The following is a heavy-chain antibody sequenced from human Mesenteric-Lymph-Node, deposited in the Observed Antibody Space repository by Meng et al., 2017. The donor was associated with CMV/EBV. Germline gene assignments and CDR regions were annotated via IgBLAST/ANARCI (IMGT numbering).Heavy chain of an antibody. CDR2: MNPNSGNT. V-gene: IGHV1-8*03. CDR3: TRDQQDNWNDWTFDY. J-gene: IGHJ4*02. Sequence: ASVKVSCKASGGTFSSYAISWVRQVPGQGLEWMGWMNPNSGNTGYAQKFQGRVTITRNTSISTAYMELSSLRSEDTAVYYCTRDQQDNWNDWTFDYWGQGTLVTVSS. CDR1: GGTFSSYA. D-gene: IGHD1-1*01.